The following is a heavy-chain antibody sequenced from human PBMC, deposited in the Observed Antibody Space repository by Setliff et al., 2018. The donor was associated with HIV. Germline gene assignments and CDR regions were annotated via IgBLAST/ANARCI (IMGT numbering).Heavy chain of an antibody. V-gene: IGHV4-39*01. D-gene: IGHD5-12*01. CDR3: ARQGGYSGYGFYYYYYYMDV. J-gene: IGHJ6*03. Sequence: PSETLSPTCTVSGGSISSNSYYWGWIRQPPGKGLEWIGSIYYSGSTYYNPSLKSRATISVDTSKNQFSLKLSSVTAADTAVYYCARQGGYSGYGFYYYYYYMDVWGKGTTVTVSS. CDR1: GGSISSNSYY. CDR2: IYYSGST.